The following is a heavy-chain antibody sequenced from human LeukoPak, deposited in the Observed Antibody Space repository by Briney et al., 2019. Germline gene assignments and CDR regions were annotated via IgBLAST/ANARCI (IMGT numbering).Heavy chain of an antibody. V-gene: IGHV1-2*02. CDR1: GYTFTNHH. D-gene: IGHD3-10*01. Sequence: GASVKVSCKASGYTFTNHHIYWVRQAPGRGLEWMGWIHPNGGDTIYAQKFQGRATMTTDTPITTAYVELTSLRSDDTAVYYCASHYGPGPVWGQGTLVTVS. CDR2: IHPNGGDT. CDR3: ASHYGPGPV. J-gene: IGHJ4*02.